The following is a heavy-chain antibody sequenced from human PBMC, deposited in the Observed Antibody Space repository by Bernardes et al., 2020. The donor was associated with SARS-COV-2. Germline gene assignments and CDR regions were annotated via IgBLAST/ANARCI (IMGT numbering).Heavy chain of an antibody. CDR1: GFTFSSYG. Sequence: GGSLRLSCAASGFTFSSYGMHWVRQAPGKGLEWVAVISYDGSNKYYADSVKGRFTISRDNSKNTLYLQMNSLRAEDTAVYYCARDPTTYYDFWSGYYAVYYYYGMDVWGQGTTVTVSS. CDR3: ARDPTTYYDFWSGYYAVYYYYGMDV. D-gene: IGHD3-3*01. CDR2: ISYDGSNK. V-gene: IGHV3-30*03. J-gene: IGHJ6*02.